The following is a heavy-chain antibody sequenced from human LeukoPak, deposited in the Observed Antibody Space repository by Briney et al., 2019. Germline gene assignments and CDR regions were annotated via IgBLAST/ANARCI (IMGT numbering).Heavy chain of an antibody. D-gene: IGHD3-22*01. J-gene: IGHJ3*02. CDR3: ASLAYYYDSSGYYIAFDI. CDR2: IYYSGST. CDR1: GGSISSSSYY. Sequence: PSETLSLTCAVSGGSISSSSYYWGWIRQPPGKGLEWIGSIYYSGSTYYNPSLKSRVTISVDTSKNQFSLKLSSVTAADTAVYYCASLAYYYDSSGYYIAFDIWGQGTMVTVSS. V-gene: IGHV4-39*01.